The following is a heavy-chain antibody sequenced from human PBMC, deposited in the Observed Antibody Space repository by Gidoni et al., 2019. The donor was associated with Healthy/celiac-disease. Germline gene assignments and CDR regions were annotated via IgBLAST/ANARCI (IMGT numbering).Heavy chain of an antibody. V-gene: IGHV4-4*02. CDR3: ARDRSPSYYDLSYFDL. J-gene: IGHJ2*01. CDR2: IYHSGST. D-gene: IGHD3-22*01. CDR1: GGSIRSSNG. Sequence: QVQLQESGPGLVKPSGTLSLTCAVSGGSIRSSNGWSWVRQPPGKGREWIGEIYHSGSTNSNPSLKSRVTISVDKSKNQFSLKLSSVTAADTAVYYCARDRSPSYYDLSYFDLWGRGTLVTVSS.